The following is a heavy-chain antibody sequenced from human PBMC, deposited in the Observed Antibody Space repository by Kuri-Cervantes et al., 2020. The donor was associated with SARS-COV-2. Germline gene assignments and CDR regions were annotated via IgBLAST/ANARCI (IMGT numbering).Heavy chain of an antibody. CDR3: ARSGPGAISREDGACDI. J-gene: IGHJ3*02. CDR2: ITPFNGNT. Sequence: SVKVSCKASGDSFDNRFLHWVRQAPGQPLEWMGWITPFNGNTNYAQRFQARVTITRDRSMSTAYMELSSLRSDDTAMYYCARSGPGAISREDGACDIWGQGTMVTVSS. CDR1: GDSFDNRF. V-gene: IGHV1-45*01. D-gene: IGHD5-24*01.